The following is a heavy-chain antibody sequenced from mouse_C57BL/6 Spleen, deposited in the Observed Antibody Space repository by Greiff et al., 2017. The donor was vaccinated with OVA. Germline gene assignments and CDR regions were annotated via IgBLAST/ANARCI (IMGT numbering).Heavy chain of an antibody. CDR3: ARWRLYYGNYGYFDY. D-gene: IGHD2-1*01. CDR1: GYTFTSYW. Sequence: QVQLQQPGAELVKPGASVKLSCKASGYTFTSYWMHWVKQRPGQGLEWIGNINPSNGGTNYNEKFKSKATLTVDKSSSTAYMQLSSLTSEDSAVYYCARWRLYYGNYGYFDYWGQGTTLTVSS. CDR2: INPSNGGT. J-gene: IGHJ2*01. V-gene: IGHV1-53*01.